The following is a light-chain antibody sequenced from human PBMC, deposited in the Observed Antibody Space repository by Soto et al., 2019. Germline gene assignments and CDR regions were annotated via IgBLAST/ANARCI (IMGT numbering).Light chain of an antibody. V-gene: IGLV2-23*01. CDR3: CSYAGSSFSYV. CDR1: SSDVGSYNL. J-gene: IGLJ1*01. Sequence: QSALTQPASVSGSPGQSITISCTGTSSDVGSYNLVSWYQQHPGKAPKLMIYEGSKRPSGVSNRFSGSKSGNTASLTISGLQAEDEADYYCCSYAGSSFSYVFGTGTKLTVL. CDR2: EGS.